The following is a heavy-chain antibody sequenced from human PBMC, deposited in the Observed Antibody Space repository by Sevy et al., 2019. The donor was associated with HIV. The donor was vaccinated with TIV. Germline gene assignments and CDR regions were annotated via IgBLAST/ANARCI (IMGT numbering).Heavy chain of an antibody. D-gene: IGHD4-17*01. J-gene: IGHJ3*02. V-gene: IGHV3-15*01. CDR2: IKSKTDGGTT. Sequence: GGSLRLSCSASGFTFSNAWMSWVRQAPGKGLEWVGRIKSKTDGGTTDYAAPVKGRFTISRDDSKNTLYLQMNSLKTEDTAVYYCTTPYGDYCGYDIWGQGTMVTVSS. CDR1: GFTFSNAW. CDR3: TTPYGDYCGYDI.